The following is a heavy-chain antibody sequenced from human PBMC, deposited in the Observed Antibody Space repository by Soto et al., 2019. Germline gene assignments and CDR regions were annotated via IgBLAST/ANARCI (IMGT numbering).Heavy chain of an antibody. D-gene: IGHD3-10*01. J-gene: IGHJ4*02. CDR1: GGSISSYY. CDR2: SYYSGST. Sequence: PSETLSLTCTVSGGSISSYYWSWIRQPQEKGMEWIGYSYYSGSTYYNPSLKSRVTISVDTSQNQFSLKLSSVTAADTAVYFCARYGSGTYYPTTFDYWGQGTLVTVS. CDR3: ARYGSGTYYPTTFDY. V-gene: IGHV4-59*12.